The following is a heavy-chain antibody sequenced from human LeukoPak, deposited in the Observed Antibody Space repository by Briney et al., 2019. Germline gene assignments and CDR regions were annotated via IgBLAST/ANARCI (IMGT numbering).Heavy chain of an antibody. Sequence: ASVKVSCKASGGTFSNYAISWVRQAPGQGLEWMGGIIPIVGTANYAQKFQGRVTITADKSTSTAYMELSSLRSEDTAVYYCARVYCTNGVCYTYFDYWGQGTLVTVSS. V-gene: IGHV1-69*06. CDR3: ARVYCTNGVCYTYFDY. J-gene: IGHJ4*02. D-gene: IGHD2-8*01. CDR1: GGTFSNYA. CDR2: IIPIVGTA.